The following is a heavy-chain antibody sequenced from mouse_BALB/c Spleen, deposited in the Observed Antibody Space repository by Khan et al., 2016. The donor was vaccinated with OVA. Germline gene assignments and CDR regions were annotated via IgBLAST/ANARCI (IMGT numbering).Heavy chain of an antibody. CDR1: GFTFSSYI. D-gene: IGHD2-5*01. CDR2: ISNGGGST. V-gene: IGHV5-12-2*01. J-gene: IGHJ2*01. CDR3: ARHSNYVSFDY. Sequence: EVELVESGGGLVQPGGSLKLSCAASGFTFSSYIMSWVRQTPEKRLEWVAYISNGGGSTYYLDTVKGRFTISRDNAKNNLYLQLSSLKSEDKAMYYCARHSNYVSFDYWGQGTPLTVSS.